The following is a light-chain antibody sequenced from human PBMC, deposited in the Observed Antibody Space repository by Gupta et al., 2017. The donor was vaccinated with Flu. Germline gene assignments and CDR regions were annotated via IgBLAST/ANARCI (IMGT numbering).Light chain of an antibody. Sequence: GDRVTITCRARRSISSWFAWYQQELVQAPNVLIYKSYALESGVPSRFSGSGSGTDFTLTISGLQTDDFATYYCLKYNTYPWTFGQGTKVEIK. CDR3: LKYNTYPWT. CDR1: RSISSW. CDR2: KSY. J-gene: IGKJ1*01. V-gene: IGKV1-5*03.